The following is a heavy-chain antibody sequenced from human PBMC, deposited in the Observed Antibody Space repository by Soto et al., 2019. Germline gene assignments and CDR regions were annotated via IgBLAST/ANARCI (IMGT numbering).Heavy chain of an antibody. V-gene: IGHV1-18*01. CDR2: ISAYNGNT. Sequence: ASVKVSCKASGYTFTSYGISWVRQAPGQGLEWMGWISAYNGNTNYAQKLQGRVTMTTDTSTSTAYMELRSLRSDDTAVYYCARNTYYDFWSGYPSGSYWFDPWGQGTLVTVSS. D-gene: IGHD3-3*01. CDR3: ARNTYYDFWSGYPSGSYWFDP. CDR1: GYTFTSYG. J-gene: IGHJ5*02.